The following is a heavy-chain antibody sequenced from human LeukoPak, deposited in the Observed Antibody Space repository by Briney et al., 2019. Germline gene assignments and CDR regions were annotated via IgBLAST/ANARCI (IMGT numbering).Heavy chain of an antibody. J-gene: IGHJ3*02. CDR1: GFTVSSNN. CDR2: IYSGGST. CDR3: ARDRAPWYYYDSSGYYSSLGAFDI. D-gene: IGHD3-22*01. V-gene: IGHV3-53*01. Sequence: GGSLRLSCAASGFTVSSNNMSWVRQAPGKGLEWVSVIYSGGSTYYADSVKGRFTISRDNSKNTLYLQMNSLRAEDTAVYYCARDRAPWYYYDSSGYYSSLGAFDIWGQGTMVTVSS.